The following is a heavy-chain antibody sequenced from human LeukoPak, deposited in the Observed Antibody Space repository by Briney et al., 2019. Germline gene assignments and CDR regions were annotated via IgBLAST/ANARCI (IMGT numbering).Heavy chain of an antibody. CDR2: IYYSGST. CDR1: GGSISSYY. D-gene: IGHD3-10*01. V-gene: IGHV4-59*01. Sequence: PSETLSLTCTVSGGSISSYYWSWIRQPPGKGLEWIGYIYYSGSTNYNPSLKGRVSISIDPSKGQFSLKLSSVTAADTAVYYCAEGGSETQSGEAFDIWGQGTMVTVSS. CDR3: AEGGSETQSGEAFDI. J-gene: IGHJ3*02.